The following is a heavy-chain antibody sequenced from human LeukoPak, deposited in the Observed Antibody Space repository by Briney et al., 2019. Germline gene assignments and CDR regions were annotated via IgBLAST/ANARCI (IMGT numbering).Heavy chain of an antibody. CDR3: ARDLAYSRLDY. CDR1: GLTFSSSW. J-gene: IGHJ4*02. D-gene: IGHD5-18*01. V-gene: IGHV3-7*01. Sequence: GGSLRLSCAVSGLTFSSSWMDWVRQAPGKGLEWVASINPDGNKKYSADSAKGRFTISRDNAENSLYLQMNSLRVEDTAFYYCARDLAYSRLDYWGQGMLVTVSS. CDR2: INPDGNKK.